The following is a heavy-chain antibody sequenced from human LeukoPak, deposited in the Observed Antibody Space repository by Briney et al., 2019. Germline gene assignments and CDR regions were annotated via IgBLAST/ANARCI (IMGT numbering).Heavy chain of an antibody. CDR3: ARDRNPYDSSGYFDY. CDR2: ISSSGSNI. CDR1: GFTFSDYY. J-gene: IGHJ4*02. V-gene: IGHV3-11*04. Sequence: GGSLRLSCAASGFTFSDYYMSWIGQAPGKGLEWVSYISSSGSNIYYADSVKGRFTISRDNAKNSLYLQMNSLRAEDTAVYYCARDRNPYDSSGYFDYWGQGTLVAVSS. D-gene: IGHD3-22*01.